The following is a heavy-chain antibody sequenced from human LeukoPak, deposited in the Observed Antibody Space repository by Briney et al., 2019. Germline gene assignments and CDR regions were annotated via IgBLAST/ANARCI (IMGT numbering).Heavy chain of an antibody. Sequence: SETLSLTCTVSGGSISSSSKYWGRNRQPPGMGLESIGEINRSGSNKNNTYFKSRVTIPVDTSKNQFNLKLCPEIATVTAVYYCAKRGPRSSRVDAFDFEVRGTMVTVSS. J-gene: IGHJ3*01. CDR1: GGSISSSSKY. V-gene: IGHV4-39*06. CDR3: AKRGPRSSRVDAFDF. D-gene: IGHD6-13*01. CDR2: INRSGSN.